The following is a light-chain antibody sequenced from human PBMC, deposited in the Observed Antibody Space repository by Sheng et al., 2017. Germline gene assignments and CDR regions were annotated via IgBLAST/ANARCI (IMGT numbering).Light chain of an antibody. CDR2: DDS. J-gene: IGLJ3*02. V-gene: IGLV3-21*03. CDR1: NIGAKS. CDR3: QVWDRSTDHPGV. Sequence: SYELTQPPSESVAPGKTAAITCGGNNIGAKSAHWYQQKSGQAPVLVVHDDSDRPSGIPERFSGSNSGNTATLIISRVEAGDEADYYCQVWDRSTDHPGVFGGGTKLTVL.